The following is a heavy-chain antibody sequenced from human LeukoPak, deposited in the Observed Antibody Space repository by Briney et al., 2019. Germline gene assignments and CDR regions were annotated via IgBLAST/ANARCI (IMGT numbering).Heavy chain of an antibody. CDR2: IIPIFGTA. J-gene: IGHJ4*02. Sequence: EASVKVSCKASGGTFSSYAISWVRQAPGQGLEWMGGIIPIFGTANNAQKLQGRVTMTTDTSTSTAYMELRSLRSDDTAVYYCAREPPFISPLGSFDYWGQGTLVTVSS. CDR3: AREPPFISPLGSFDY. D-gene: IGHD1-14*01. CDR1: GGTFSSYA. V-gene: IGHV1-69*05.